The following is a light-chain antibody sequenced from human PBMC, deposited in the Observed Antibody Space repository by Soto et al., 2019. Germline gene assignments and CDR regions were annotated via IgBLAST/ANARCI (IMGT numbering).Light chain of an antibody. CDR1: SSDVGCYNY. V-gene: IGLV2-8*01. J-gene: IGLJ2*01. Sequence: QSVLTQPPSASGSPGQSVTISCTGTSSDVGCYNYVSWYQHHTDKAPKLIMYEVYKRPSGVPDRFSGSKSGNTASLTVSGLQAEDEAEYDCSSYAASDSFVVFGGGTKLTVL. CDR3: SSYAASDSFVV. CDR2: EVY.